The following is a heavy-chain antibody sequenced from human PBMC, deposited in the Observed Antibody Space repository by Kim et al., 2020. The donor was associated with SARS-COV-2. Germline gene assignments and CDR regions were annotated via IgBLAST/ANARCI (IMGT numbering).Heavy chain of an antibody. CDR3: ARHNIQLWLPNWFDP. CDR2: IYYSGST. V-gene: IGHV4-39*01. D-gene: IGHD5-18*01. Sequence: SETLSLTCTVSGGSISSSSYYWGWIRQPPGKGLEWIGSIYYSGSTYYNPSLKSRVTISVDTSKNQFSLKLSSVTAADTAVYYCARHNIQLWLPNWFDPWGQGTLVTVSS. J-gene: IGHJ5*02. CDR1: GGSISSSSYY.